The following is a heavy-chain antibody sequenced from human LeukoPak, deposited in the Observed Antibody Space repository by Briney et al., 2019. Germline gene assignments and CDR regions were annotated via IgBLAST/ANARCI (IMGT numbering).Heavy chain of an antibody. CDR3: ARVGPWFGELLPYY. D-gene: IGHD3-10*01. CDR1: GYTFTGYY. Sequence: GASVKVSCKASGYTFTGYYMHWVRQAPGQGLEWMGWINPNSGGTNYAQKFQGRVTMTRDTSISTAYMELSRLRSDDTAVYYCARVGPWFGELLPYYWGQGTLVTVSS. V-gene: IGHV1-2*02. J-gene: IGHJ4*02. CDR2: INPNSGGT.